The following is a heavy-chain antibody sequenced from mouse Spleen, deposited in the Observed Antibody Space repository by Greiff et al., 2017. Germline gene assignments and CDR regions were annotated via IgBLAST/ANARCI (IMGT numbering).Heavy chain of an antibody. CDR3: TKIHIYDGYLYAMDY. CDR2: IDPETGGT. CDR1: GYTFTDYE. V-gene: IGHV1-15*01. J-gene: IGHJ4*01. Sequence: QVQLKQSGAELVRPGASVTLSCKASGYTFTDYEMHWVKQTPVHGLEWIGAIDPETGGTAYNQKFKGKAILTADKSSSTAYMELRSLTSEDSAVYYCTKIHIYDGYLYAMDYWGQGTSVTVSS. D-gene: IGHD2-3*01.